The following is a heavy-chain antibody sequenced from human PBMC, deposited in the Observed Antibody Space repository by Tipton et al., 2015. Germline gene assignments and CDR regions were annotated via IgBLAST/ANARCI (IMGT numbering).Heavy chain of an antibody. CDR2: IFHRGDT. J-gene: IGHJ4*02. D-gene: IGHD4-23*01. Sequence: TLSLTCDVSGYSISSGYYWGWIRQPPGKGLEWIGSIFHRGDTNYNPSLKSRVTISVDTSKTQFSLKMSSVTASDTAVYYCARARGRHGGLFDSWGQGILVTASS. CDR1: GYSISSGYY. CDR3: ARARGRHGGLFDS. V-gene: IGHV4-38-2*01.